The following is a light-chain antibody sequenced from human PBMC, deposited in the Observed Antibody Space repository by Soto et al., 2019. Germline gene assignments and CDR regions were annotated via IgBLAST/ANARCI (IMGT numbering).Light chain of an antibody. J-gene: IGKJ5*01. V-gene: IGKV4-1*01. CDR2: WAS. Sequence: DIVMTQSPDSLAVSVGERATINCKSSQSVLYSSSNKNYLAWYQQKPGQPPKLLIYWASTRESGVPDRFSGSGSGTDFTLTISSLQAEDVAVYYCQQYYSTPITFGQGTRLEIK. CDR1: QSVLYSSSNKNY. CDR3: QQYYSTPIT.